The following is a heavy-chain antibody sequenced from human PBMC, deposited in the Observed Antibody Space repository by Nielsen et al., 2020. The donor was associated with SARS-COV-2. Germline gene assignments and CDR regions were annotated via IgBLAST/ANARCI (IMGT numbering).Heavy chain of an antibody. J-gene: IGHJ4*02. CDR1: GFTFSSYA. D-gene: IGHD1-26*01. CDR3: AKVSAIIVGATTDY. CDR2: ISGSGGST. Sequence: GGSLRLSCAASGFTFSSYAMSWVRQAPGKGLEWVSAISGSGGSTYYADSVKGRFTISGDNSKNTLYLQMNSLRAEDTAVYYCAKVSAIIVGATTDYWGQGTLVTVSS. V-gene: IGHV3-23*01.